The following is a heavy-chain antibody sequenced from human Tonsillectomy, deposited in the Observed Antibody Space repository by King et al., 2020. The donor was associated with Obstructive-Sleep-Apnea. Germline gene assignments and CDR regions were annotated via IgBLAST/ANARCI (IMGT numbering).Heavy chain of an antibody. J-gene: IGHJ6*02. CDR2: ISHDGNNE. CDR1: GFIFMKYA. V-gene: IGHV3-30*04. Sequence: VQLVESGGGVVQPGRSLRLSCAASGFIFMKYAMYWVRQATGKGLEWVAVISHDGNNEYYADSLKGRVYRSRDNSKNTLSLQMNSLRGEDTAVYFCAKDKYEHYPLFCTIDVWGQGTTVTVSS. D-gene: IGHD2-2*01. CDR3: AKDKYEHYPLFCTIDV.